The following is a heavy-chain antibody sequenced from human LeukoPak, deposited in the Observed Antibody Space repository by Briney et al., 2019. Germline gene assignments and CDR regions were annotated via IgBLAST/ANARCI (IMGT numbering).Heavy chain of an antibody. D-gene: IGHD2-15*01. V-gene: IGHV1-24*01. Sequence: ASVKVSCKASGGTFSSYAISWVRQAPGQGLEWMGGFDPEDGETIYAQKFQGRVTMTEDTSTDTAYMELSSLRSEDTAVYYCATYVVGAAFDYWGQGTLVTVSS. CDR1: GGTFSSYA. CDR3: ATYVVGAAFDY. J-gene: IGHJ4*02. CDR2: FDPEDGET.